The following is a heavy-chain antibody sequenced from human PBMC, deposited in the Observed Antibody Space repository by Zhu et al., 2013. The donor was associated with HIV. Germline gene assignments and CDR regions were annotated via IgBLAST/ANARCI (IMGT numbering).Heavy chain of an antibody. J-gene: IGHJ3*02. CDR1: GFTFGDYA. D-gene: IGHD3-22*01. CDR3: TRGGGVGSGYYVGNPSRPDGGAFDI. CDR2: IRSKAYGGTT. Sequence: EVQLVESGGGLVQPGRSLRLSCTASGFTFGDYAMSWFRQAPGKGLEWVGFIRSKAYGGTTEYAASVKGRFTISRDDSKSIAYLQMNSLKTEDTAVYYCTRGGGVGSGYYVGNPSRPDGGAFDIWGQGTMVTVSS. V-gene: IGHV3-49*03.